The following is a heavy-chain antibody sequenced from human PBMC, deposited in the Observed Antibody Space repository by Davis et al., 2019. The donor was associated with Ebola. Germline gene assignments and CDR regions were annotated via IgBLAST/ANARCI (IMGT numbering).Heavy chain of an antibody. J-gene: IGHJ4*02. CDR3: AREDYGDYFDY. V-gene: IGHV3-11*04. D-gene: IGHD4-17*01. CDR2: ISSSGSTK. CDR1: GFTFGDYA. Sequence: GESLKISCTASGFTFGDYAMSWFRQAPGKGLEWVSYISSSGSTKYYADSVKGRFTISRDNAKNSLYLQMNSLRAEDTAVYYCAREDYGDYFDYWGQGTLVTVSS.